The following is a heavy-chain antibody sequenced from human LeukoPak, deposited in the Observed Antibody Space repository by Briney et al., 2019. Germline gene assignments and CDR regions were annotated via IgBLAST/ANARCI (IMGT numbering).Heavy chain of an antibody. CDR3: ARGLLGGGGDFTHFDY. V-gene: IGHV4-4*07. D-gene: IGHD2-21*02. CDR2: ISTSGGT. CDR1: GGSISTYY. J-gene: IGHJ4*02. Sequence: SETLSLTCTVSGGSISTYYWIWIRQPAGKRLEWIGRISTSGGTNYNPSLKSRATMSLDTSKNQFSLKVRSVTAADTAVYYCARGLLGGGGDFTHFDYWGQGTLVTVSS.